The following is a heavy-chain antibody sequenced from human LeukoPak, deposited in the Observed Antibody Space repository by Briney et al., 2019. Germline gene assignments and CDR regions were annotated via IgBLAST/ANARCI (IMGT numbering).Heavy chain of an antibody. D-gene: IGHD6-13*01. CDR3: ARGLSPYSSSWRNWFDP. V-gene: IGHV4-4*02. CDR2: INHSGST. CDR1: GGSISSSNW. J-gene: IGHJ5*02. Sequence: SETLSLTCAVSGGSISSSNWWSWVRQSPGKGLEWIGEINHSGSTNYNPSLKSRVTISVDTSKNQFSLELSSVTAADTAVYYCARGLSPYSSSWRNWFDPWGQGTLVTVSS.